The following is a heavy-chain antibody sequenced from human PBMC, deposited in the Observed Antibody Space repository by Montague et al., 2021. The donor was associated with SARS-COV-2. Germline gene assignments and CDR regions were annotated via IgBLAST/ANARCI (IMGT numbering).Heavy chain of an antibody. D-gene: IGHD3-16*02. V-gene: IGHV3-48*03. Sequence: SLRLSCAASGFTFSNHDMNWVRQAPGKGPEWISYISTSAYTTSYAGSVKGRFTISRDNGKNSLYLQMSSLRVEDTAVYYCTRDYRSIVGDGLDIWGQGTKVTVSS. CDR1: GFTFSNHD. J-gene: IGHJ3*02. CDR3: TRDYRSIVGDGLDI. CDR2: ISTSAYTT.